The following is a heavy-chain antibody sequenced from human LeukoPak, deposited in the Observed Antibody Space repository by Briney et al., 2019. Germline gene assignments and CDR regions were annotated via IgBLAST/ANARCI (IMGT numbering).Heavy chain of an antibody. J-gene: IGHJ5*02. V-gene: IGHV4-34*01. CDR3: ARGQAHSWNDLSTENWFDP. CDR1: GVSFSSYY. CDR2: INHSGSI. D-gene: IGHD1-1*01. Sequence: PSETLSLTCAVYGVSFSSYYWSWVRQPPGKGLEWIGEINHSGSINYNPSLKSRVTMSVDTSKKQFFLKVTSVNAADTAVYYCARGQAHSWNDLSTENWFDPWGQGTRVTVSS.